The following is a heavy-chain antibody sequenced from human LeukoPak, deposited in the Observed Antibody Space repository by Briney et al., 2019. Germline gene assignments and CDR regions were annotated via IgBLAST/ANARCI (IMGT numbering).Heavy chain of an antibody. D-gene: IGHD2-8*01. CDR3: ARHVYGEGMVV. Sequence: SETLSLTCTVSGGSISSYCWSWIRQPPGKGLEWIGYIYTSGSTNYNPSLKSRVTISVDTSKNQFSLKLSSVTAADTAVYYCARHVYGEGMVVWGKGTTVTVSS. CDR1: GGSISSYC. CDR2: IYTSGST. J-gene: IGHJ6*04. V-gene: IGHV4-4*09.